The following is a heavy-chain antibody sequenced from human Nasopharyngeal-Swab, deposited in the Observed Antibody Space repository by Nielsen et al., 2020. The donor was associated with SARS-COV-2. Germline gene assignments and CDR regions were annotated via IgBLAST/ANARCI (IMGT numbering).Heavy chain of an antibody. Sequence: VRQMPGKGLEWMGIIYPGDSDTNYSPSFQGHVTISADKSISTAYLQWSSLKASDTAMYYCATLTVGGNNWFDPWDQGTLVTVSS. CDR2: IYPGDSDT. D-gene: IGHD4-23*01. V-gene: IGHV5-51*01. CDR3: ATLTVGGNNWFDP. J-gene: IGHJ5*02.